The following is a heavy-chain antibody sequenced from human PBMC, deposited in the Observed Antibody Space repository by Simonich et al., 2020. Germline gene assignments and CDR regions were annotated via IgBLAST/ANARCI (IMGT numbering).Heavy chain of an antibody. D-gene: IGHD3-10*01. V-gene: IGHV1-69*13. CDR2: SNPSLGTA. J-gene: IGHJ6*02. Sequence: QVQLVQSGAEVKKPGSSVKVSCKASGGTFSSYAISWVRQAPGQGLEGMGGSNPSLGTANCAQKCQGRGTITADESTSTAYMELSSLRSEDTAVYYCARESHPSQMVRGVSYYYYGMDVWGQGTTVTVSS. CDR3: ARESHPSQMVRGVSYYYYGMDV. CDR1: GGTFSSYA.